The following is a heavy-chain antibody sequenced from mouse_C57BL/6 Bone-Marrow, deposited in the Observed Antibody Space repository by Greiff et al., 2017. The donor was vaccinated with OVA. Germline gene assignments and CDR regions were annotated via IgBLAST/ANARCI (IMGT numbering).Heavy chain of an antibody. V-gene: IGHV1-26*01. Sequence: VQLQQSGPELVKPGASVKISCKASGYTFTDYYMNWVKQSHGKSLEWIGDINPNNGGTSYNQKFKGKATLTVDKSSSTAYMELRSLTSEDSAVYYCASGCPWCAYWGQGTLVTVSA. CDR3: ASGCPWCAY. J-gene: IGHJ3*01. CDR2: INPNNGGT. CDR1: GYTFTDYY.